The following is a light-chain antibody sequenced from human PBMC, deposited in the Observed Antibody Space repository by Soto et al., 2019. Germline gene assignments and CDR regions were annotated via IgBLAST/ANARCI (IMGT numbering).Light chain of an antibody. J-gene: IGKJ1*01. CDR1: QSVSSSY. CDR3: QQYGSSPRT. V-gene: IGKV3-20*01. Sequence: SVFTQSPGTPSLSPGERAPLSCRASQSVSSSYLAWYQQKPGQAPRLLIYGASSRATGIPDRFSGSGSGTDFTLTISRLEPEDFAVYYCQQYGSSPRTFGQGTKVDIK. CDR2: GAS.